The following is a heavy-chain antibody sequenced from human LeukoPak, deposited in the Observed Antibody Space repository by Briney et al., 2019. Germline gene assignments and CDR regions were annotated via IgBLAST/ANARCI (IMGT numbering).Heavy chain of an antibody. J-gene: IGHJ4*02. V-gene: IGHV1-8*01. CDR1: GYTFTNYD. Sequence: ASAKVSCKASGYTFTNYDINWVRQATGQGLEWMGYKNPNSGNSAYAQKFQGRVTITTDASITTAYMELSGLRSEDTVLYYCGREGLDYWGQGTLVTVSS. CDR2: KNPNSGNS. CDR3: GREGLDY.